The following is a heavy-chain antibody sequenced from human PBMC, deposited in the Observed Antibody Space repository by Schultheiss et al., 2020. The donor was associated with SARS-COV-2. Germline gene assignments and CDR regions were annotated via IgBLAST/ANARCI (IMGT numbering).Heavy chain of an antibody. Sequence: WVRQAPGKGLEWIGYIYYSGSTYYNPSLKSRVTISVDTSKNQFSLKLSSVTAADTAVYYCARTVWSGYTHYYGMDVWGQGTTVTVSS. D-gene: IGHD3-3*01. CDR3: ARTVWSGYTHYYGMDV. CDR2: IYYSGST. J-gene: IGHJ6*02. V-gene: IGHV4-31*02.